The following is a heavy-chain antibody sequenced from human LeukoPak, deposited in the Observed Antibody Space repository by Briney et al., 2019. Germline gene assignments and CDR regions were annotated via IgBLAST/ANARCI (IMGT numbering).Heavy chain of an antibody. CDR1: GFTLSSYW. CDR2: IKQDGSEK. CDR3: ARMYNDFWSGYSDF. D-gene: IGHD3-3*01. Sequence: GGSLRLSCAASGFTLSSYWMTWVRQAPGKGLEWVANIKQDGSEKYYVDSVKGRFTISRDNPKNSLYLQMNSLRAEDTAVYYCARMYNDFWSGYSDFWGQGTLVTVSS. J-gene: IGHJ4*02. V-gene: IGHV3-7*01.